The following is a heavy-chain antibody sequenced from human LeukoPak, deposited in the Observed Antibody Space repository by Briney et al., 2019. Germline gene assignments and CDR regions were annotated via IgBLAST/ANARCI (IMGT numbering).Heavy chain of an antibody. D-gene: IGHD3-22*01. CDR2: ISGSGGST. V-gene: IGHV3-23*01. Sequence: GGSLRLSCAASGFTFSSYAMSWVRQAPGKGLEWVSAISGSGGSTYYADSVEGRFTISRDNSKNTLYLQMNSLRAEDTAVYYCAKDPHYYYDSSGYYDYWGQGTLVTVSS. J-gene: IGHJ4*02. CDR3: AKDPHYYYDSSGYYDY. CDR1: GFTFSSYA.